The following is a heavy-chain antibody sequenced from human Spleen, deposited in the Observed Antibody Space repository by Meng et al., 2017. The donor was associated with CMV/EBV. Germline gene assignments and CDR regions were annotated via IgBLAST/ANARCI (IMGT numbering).Heavy chain of an antibody. J-gene: IGHJ5*02. CDR1: GYTFTSYG. CDR2: ISAYNGNT. V-gene: IGHV1-18*01. Sequence: ASVKVSCKASGYTFTSYGISWVRQAPGQGLEWMGWISAYNGNTNYAQKLQGRVTMTTDTSTSTAYMELRSLRSDDTAVYYCARSEITIFGVVISGSWGQGTEVTVSS. D-gene: IGHD3-3*01. CDR3: ARSEITIFGVVISGS.